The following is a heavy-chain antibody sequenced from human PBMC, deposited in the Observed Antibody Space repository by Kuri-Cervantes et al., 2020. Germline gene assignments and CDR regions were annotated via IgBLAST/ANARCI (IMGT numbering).Heavy chain of an antibody. CDR1: GFTFSTYA. V-gene: IGHV3-23*01. D-gene: IGHD3-9*01. CDR2: IGGSGSTT. CDR3: ARDQDYDILTGYYL. J-gene: IGHJ4*02. Sequence: GGSLRLSCAASGFTFSTYAMTWVRQAPGKGLEWVSTIGGSGSTTYYADSVKGRFIISRDNSKNTLYLQMNSLRAEDTAVYYCARDQDYDILTGYYLWGQGTLVTVSS.